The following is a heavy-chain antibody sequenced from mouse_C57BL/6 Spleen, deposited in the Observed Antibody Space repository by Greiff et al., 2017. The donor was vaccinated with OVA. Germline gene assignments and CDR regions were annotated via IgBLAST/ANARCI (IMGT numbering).Heavy chain of an antibody. V-gene: IGHV1-19*01. D-gene: IGHD1-1*01. J-gene: IGHJ2*01. CDR2: INPYNGGT. CDR3: ARGHYYGSSPGYFDY. Sequence: EVQLQESGPVLVKPGASVKMSCKASGYTFTDYYMNWVKQSHGKSLEWIGVINPYNGGTSYNQKFKGKATLTVDKSSSTAYMELNSLTSEDSAVYYCARGHYYGSSPGYFDYWGQGTTLTVSS. CDR1: GYTFTDYY.